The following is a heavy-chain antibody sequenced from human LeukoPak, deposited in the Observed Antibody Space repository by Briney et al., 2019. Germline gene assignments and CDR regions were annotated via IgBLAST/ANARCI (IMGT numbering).Heavy chain of an antibody. CDR2: INPSGAGT. CDR3: ASQSGWGFDY. Sequence: ASVKVSCKASGFTFTSYYMHWVRQAPGQGLEWTGIINPSGAGTSYAQNFQGRLTMTRDASTSTVYMVLSSLRSEDTAVYFCASQSGWGFDYWGQGTLVIVSS. CDR1: GFTFTSYY. V-gene: IGHV1-46*01. J-gene: IGHJ4*02. D-gene: IGHD6-19*01.